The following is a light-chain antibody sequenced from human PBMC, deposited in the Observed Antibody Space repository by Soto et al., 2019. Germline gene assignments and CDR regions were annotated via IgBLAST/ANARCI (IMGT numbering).Light chain of an antibody. CDR3: QQYGSSPPLT. CDR1: QSISSSF. J-gene: IGKJ4*01. V-gene: IGKV3-20*01. Sequence: EFVLTQSPGKLSLSPGERATLSCRASQSISSSFLAWYQQKPGQAPRLLIYGASSRGTGIPDRFSGSGSGTAVTLTISRLEPEDFAVYYCQQYGSSPPLTFGGGTKVEIK. CDR2: GAS.